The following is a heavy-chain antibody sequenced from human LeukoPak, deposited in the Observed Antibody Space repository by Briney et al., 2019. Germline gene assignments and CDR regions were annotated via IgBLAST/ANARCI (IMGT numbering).Heavy chain of an antibody. V-gene: IGHV3-48*01. CDR3: ASWGERALDN. J-gene: IGHJ4*02. CDR1: GFTFSSCS. Sequence: PGGSLRLSCEASGFTFSSCSMNWVRQAPGKGLEWISYISTSTTTIYYANSVKGRFTISRDNAKKSLYLQMNSLRVEDTGVYYCASWGERALDNWGQGTLVTVSS. D-gene: IGHD3-10*01. CDR2: ISTSTTTI.